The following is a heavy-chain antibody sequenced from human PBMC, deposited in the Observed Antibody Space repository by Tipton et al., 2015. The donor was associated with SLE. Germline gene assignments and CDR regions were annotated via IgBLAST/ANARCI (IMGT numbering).Heavy chain of an antibody. Sequence: RSLRLSCTASGFTFGDYAMSWVRQAPGKGLEWVGFIRSKAYGGTTEYAASVKDRFTISRDDSKSIAYLQMNSLKTEDTAVYYCTSTPSTTVTRGDYWGQGTLVTVSS. V-gene: IGHV3-49*04. CDR2: IRSKAYGGTT. CDR1: GFTFGDYA. CDR3: TSTPSTTVTRGDY. D-gene: IGHD4-17*01. J-gene: IGHJ4*02.